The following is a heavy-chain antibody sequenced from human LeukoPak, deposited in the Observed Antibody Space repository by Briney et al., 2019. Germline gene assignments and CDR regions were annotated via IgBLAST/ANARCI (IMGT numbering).Heavy chain of an antibody. D-gene: IGHD1-7*01. J-gene: IGHJ5*01. Sequence: GGSLRLSCAASGFTFSSCEMNWVRQAPGKGLEWVSYISSSGSTIYYADSVKGRFTISRDNAKNSLYLQMNSLRAEDTAVYYCARPSSNYPPYRFDSWGQGTLVTVSS. CDR3: ARPSSNYPPYRFDS. V-gene: IGHV3-48*03. CDR1: GFTFSSCE. CDR2: ISSSGSTI.